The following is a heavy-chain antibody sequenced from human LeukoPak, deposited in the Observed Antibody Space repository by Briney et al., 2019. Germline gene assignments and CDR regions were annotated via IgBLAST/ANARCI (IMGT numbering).Heavy chain of an antibody. CDR1: GGSISSYY. V-gene: IGHV4-59*01. D-gene: IGHD1-26*01. CDR2: IYYSGST. J-gene: IGHJ4*02. CDR3: ARLKGYSVSYRFDY. Sequence: PSETLSLTCTVSGGSISSYYWSWIRQPPGKGLEWIGYIYYSGSTNYNPSLKSRVTISVDTSKNQFSLKLSSVTAADTAVYYCARLKGYSVSYRFDYWGQGTLVTVSS.